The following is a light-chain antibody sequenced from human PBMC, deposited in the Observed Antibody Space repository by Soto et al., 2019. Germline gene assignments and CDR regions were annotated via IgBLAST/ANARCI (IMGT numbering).Light chain of an antibody. J-gene: IGKJ4*01. CDR1: QSISSY. Sequence: EIVLTQSPATLSLSPGERATLSCRASQSISSYLAWYQQKPGQDPRLLIYDGSNRATGIPARFSGSGSETDFPLTSSGLEPEDFASYYCQQRRSWPLTFGGGTKVEIK. CDR3: QQRRSWPLT. V-gene: IGKV3-11*01. CDR2: DGS.